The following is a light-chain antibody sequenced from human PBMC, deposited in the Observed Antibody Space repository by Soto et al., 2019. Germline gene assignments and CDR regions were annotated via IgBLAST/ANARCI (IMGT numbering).Light chain of an antibody. V-gene: IGKV3-11*01. CDR2: DTS. CDR3: QQGTKSPPRT. J-gene: IGKJ1*01. Sequence: EIVLTQSPATLSLSPGERATLSCRASQSVSTYLAWYQQKPGQAPRLLVYDTSNRATGIPARFSGSGSGTDFTLSITSLEPEDSAVYYCQQGTKSPPRTFGQGTKV. CDR1: QSVSTY.